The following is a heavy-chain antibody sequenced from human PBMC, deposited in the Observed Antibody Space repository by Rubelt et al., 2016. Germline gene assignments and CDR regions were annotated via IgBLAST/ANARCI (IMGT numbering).Heavy chain of an antibody. D-gene: IGHD6-19*01. J-gene: IGHJ3*02. CDR2: ISPSGDST. Sequence: GIISPSGDSTSYAQKFQGRVTMTRDTSTSTVNVELSSLRSEDTAVYYCAREHNTNSSGWYGGGRAFDIWGQGTMVTVSS. CDR3: AREHNTNSSGWYGGGRAFDI. V-gene: IGHV1-46*01.